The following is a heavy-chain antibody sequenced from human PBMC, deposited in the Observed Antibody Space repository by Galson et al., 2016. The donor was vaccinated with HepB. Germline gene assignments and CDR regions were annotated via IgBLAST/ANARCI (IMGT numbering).Heavy chain of an antibody. J-gene: IGHJ2*01. D-gene: IGHD1-26*01. Sequence: SLRLSCAASGFTFSSYWLSWVRQAPGKGLQWVSYITSSSSTRYYEDSVKGRFTISRDNAKASLYLQMDNLTDEDTAIYYCARDGGYCTSANCPFWSMDLWGRGTLVTVSS. CDR3: ARDGGYCTSANCPFWSMDL. V-gene: IGHV3-48*02. CDR1: GFTFSSYW. CDR2: ITSSSSTR.